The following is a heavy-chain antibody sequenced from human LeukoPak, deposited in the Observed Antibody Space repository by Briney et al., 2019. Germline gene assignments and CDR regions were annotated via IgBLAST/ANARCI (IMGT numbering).Heavy chain of an antibody. CDR2: INPNSGGT. CDR3: ARVSTGSYRGEFDY. D-gene: IGHD1-26*01. J-gene: IGHJ4*02. Sequence: GASVKVSCKASGYTRTGYNMHWVRQAPGQGLEWMGWINPNSGGTNYAQTFQGRVTMTRDTSNSTAYMELSRLISDGTAVYYCARVSTGSYRGEFDYWGQGTLVTVSS. CDR1: GYTRTGYN. V-gene: IGHV1-2*02.